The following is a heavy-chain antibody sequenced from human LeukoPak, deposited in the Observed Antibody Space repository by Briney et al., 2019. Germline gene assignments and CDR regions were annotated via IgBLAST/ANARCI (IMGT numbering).Heavy chain of an antibody. J-gene: IGHJ4*02. Sequence: PGGSLRLSCAASGFTFSSHSMKWVRQAPGKGLEWVSSISSSSSYTYYADSVKGRFTISRDNAKNSLYLQMNSLRAEDTAVYYCAREGTDMSPLDYWGQGTLVTVSS. CDR1: GFTFSSHS. CDR2: ISSSSSYT. V-gene: IGHV3-21*01. CDR3: AREGTDMSPLDY. D-gene: IGHD5-18*01.